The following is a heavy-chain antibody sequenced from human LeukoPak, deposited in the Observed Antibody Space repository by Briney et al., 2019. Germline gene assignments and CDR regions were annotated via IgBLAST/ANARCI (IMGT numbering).Heavy chain of an antibody. CDR3: AKRGPIYSSTPGNYFDY. D-gene: IGHD3-10*01. CDR1: GFTFRNCG. V-gene: IGHV3-23*01. J-gene: IGHJ4*02. CDR2: ISGSDDGT. Sequence: GGSLRLSCVASGFTFRNCGMTWVRQAPGKGLEWVSTISGSDDGTYYADSVRGRFTISRDNSKNTLYLQMKALRDEDTATYYCAKRGPIYSSTPGNYFDYLGQGPLVTVSS.